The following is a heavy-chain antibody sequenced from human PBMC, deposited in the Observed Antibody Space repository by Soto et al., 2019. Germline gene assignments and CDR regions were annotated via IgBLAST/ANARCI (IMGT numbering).Heavy chain of an antibody. V-gene: IGHV1-2*02. CDR3: ARTAVWEQYYYDSSGYYLDY. CDR2: INPNSGGT. J-gene: IGHJ4*02. Sequence: GPSVKVSCKASGYTFTGYYMHWVRRAPGQGLEWMGWINPNSGGTNYARKFQGRVTMTRDTSISTAYMELSRLRSDDTAVYYCARTAVWEQYYYDSSGYYLDYWGQGTLVTVSS. CDR1: GYTFTGYY. D-gene: IGHD3-22*01.